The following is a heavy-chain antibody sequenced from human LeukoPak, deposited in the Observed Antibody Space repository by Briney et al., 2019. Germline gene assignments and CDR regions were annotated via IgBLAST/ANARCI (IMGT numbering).Heavy chain of an antibody. J-gene: IGHJ4*02. Sequence: SETLSLTCTVSGGSISGSSYYWGWIRQPPGKGLEYIGNIYYSGSTNYNPSLKSRVTISVDTSKNQFSLKLSSVTAADTAVYYCARLGPKSIPVAVGYWGQGTLVTVSS. CDR3: ARLGPKSIPVAVGY. CDR1: GGSISGSSYY. V-gene: IGHV4-39*07. CDR2: IYYSGST. D-gene: IGHD6-19*01.